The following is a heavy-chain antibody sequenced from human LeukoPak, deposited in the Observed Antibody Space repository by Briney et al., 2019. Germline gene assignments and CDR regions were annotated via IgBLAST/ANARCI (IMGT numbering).Heavy chain of an antibody. J-gene: IGHJ5*02. V-gene: IGHV4-39*07. CDR1: GGSISSSSYY. Sequence: SETLSLTCTVSGGSISSSSYYWGWIRQPPGKGLEWIGSIHYSGSTNYNPSLKSRVTISVDTSKNQFSLKLSSVTAADTAVYYCARDLTYYYDSSGSDNYNWFDPWGQGTLVTVSS. CDR2: IHYSGST. D-gene: IGHD3-22*01. CDR3: ARDLTYYYDSSGSDNYNWFDP.